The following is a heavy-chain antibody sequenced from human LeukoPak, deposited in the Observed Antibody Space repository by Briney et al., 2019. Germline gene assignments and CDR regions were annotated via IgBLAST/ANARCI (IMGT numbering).Heavy chain of an antibody. CDR2: IYYSGST. CDR1: GGSISSYY. J-gene: IGHJ6*03. D-gene: IGHD3-9*01. CDR3: AKTYYDILTGYGGPYYMDV. V-gene: IGHV4-59*01. Sequence: SETLSLTCTVSGGSISSYYWSWIRQPPGKGLEWIGYIYYSGSTNYNPSLKSRVTISVDTSKNQFSLKLSSVTAADTAVYYCAKTYYDILTGYGGPYYMDVWGKGTTVTVSS.